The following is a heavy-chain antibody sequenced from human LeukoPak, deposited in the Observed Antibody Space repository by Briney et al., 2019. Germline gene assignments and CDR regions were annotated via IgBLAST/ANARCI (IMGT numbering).Heavy chain of an antibody. J-gene: IGHJ4*02. D-gene: IGHD3-22*01. CDR1: GFTFSSYW. CDR3: ARDPAYYDSSGLTDY. CDR2: INSDGSST. Sequence: GGSLRLSCAASGFTFSSYWMHWVRQAPGKGLVWVSHINSDGSSTSYADSVKGRFTISRNNAKNTLYLQMNSLRAEDTAVYYCARDPAYYDSSGLTDYWGQGTLVTVSS. V-gene: IGHV3-74*01.